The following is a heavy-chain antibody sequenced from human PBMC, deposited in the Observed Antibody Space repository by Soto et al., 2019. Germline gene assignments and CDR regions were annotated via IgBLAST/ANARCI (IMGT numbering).Heavy chain of an antibody. CDR1: GYSIRSGYY. Sequence: SETLSLTCDVSGYSIRSGYYWGWIRQPPGKGLEWIGSFSHSGTTFYNPSLKSRVTISLHTSRNQFSLKLTSMTATDTAVYFCARDNCGGDCHFDYCGQGTLVTVYS. CDR3: ARDNCGGDCHFDY. J-gene: IGHJ4*02. CDR2: FSHSGTT. V-gene: IGHV4-38-2*02. D-gene: IGHD2-21*02.